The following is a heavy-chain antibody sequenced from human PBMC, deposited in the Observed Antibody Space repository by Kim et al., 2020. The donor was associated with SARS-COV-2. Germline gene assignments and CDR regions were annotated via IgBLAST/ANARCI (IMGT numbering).Heavy chain of an antibody. D-gene: IGHD1-1*01. CDR1: GFTFSGSA. J-gene: IGHJ3*02. V-gene: IGHV3-73*01. CDR3: TSVPGTTLAFWDAFDI. Sequence: LSLPCAASGFTFSGSAIHWVRQASGKGLEWVGRIRSKANGYATVYAASVKGRFTISRDDSKNTAYLQMNSLKTEDTAVYYCTSVPGTTLAFWDAFDIWGQGTMVTVSS. CDR2: IRSKANGYAT.